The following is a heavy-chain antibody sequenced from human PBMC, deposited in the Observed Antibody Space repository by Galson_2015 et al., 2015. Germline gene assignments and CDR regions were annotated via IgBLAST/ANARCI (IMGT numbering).Heavy chain of an antibody. CDR1: GDSVSSNSAA. D-gene: IGHD6-19*01. CDR2: TYYRSKWYN. V-gene: IGHV6-1*01. J-gene: IGHJ4*02. Sequence: CAISGDSVSSNSAAWNWIRQSPSRGLEWLGRTYYRSKWYNDYAVSVKSRITINPDTSKNQFSLQLNSVTPEDTAVHYCAREVYSSGWYKHGLDYWGQGTLVTVSS. CDR3: AREVYSSGWYKHGLDY.